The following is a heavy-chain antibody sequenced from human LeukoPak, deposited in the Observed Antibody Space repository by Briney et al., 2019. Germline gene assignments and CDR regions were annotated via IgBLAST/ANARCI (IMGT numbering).Heavy chain of an antibody. CDR1: GFTFSRYA. CDR2: ISGSGGST. Sequence: GGSLRLSCAVSGFTFSRYAMSWVRRAPGKGLEWVSAISGSGGSTYYADSVNGRFTISRDNSKNTLYLQMNSLRAEDTALYYCAKVYYDFWSGPHDDPWGQGTLVTVSS. V-gene: IGHV3-23*01. D-gene: IGHD3-3*01. CDR3: AKVYYDFWSGPHDDP. J-gene: IGHJ5*02.